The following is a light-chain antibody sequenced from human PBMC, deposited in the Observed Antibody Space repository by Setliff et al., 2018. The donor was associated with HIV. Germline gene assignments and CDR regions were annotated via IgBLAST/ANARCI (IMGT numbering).Light chain of an antibody. V-gene: IGLV2-11*01. CDR3: CSYAGTYTSYVI. J-gene: IGLJ2*01. CDR1: GSDFGGNNY. CDR2: DVS. Sequence: QSALTQPRSVSGSPGQSVTISCTGTGSDFGGNNYVSWYQHHPGKVPKLMIYDVSKWPSGVPDRFSGSKSGNTASLTISGLQAEDEADYYCCSYAGTYTSYVIFGGGTKVTVL.